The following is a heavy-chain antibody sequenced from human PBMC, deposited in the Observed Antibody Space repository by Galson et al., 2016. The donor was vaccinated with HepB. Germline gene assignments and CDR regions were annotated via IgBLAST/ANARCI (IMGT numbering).Heavy chain of an antibody. CDR2: IYYSGST. J-gene: IGHJ3*02. V-gene: IGHV4-39*01. CDR1: GGSISTSSYY. CDR3: ARPNRYCSTTSCYDHAFDI. D-gene: IGHD2-2*01. Sequence: SETLSLTCTVSGGSISTSSYYWGLIRQPPGKGLEWIGSIYYSGSTYYNPSLRSRVTISVDRSKNQFSLKLASVTAADTAVYYCARPNRYCSTTSCYDHAFDIWGRGAMVTVSS.